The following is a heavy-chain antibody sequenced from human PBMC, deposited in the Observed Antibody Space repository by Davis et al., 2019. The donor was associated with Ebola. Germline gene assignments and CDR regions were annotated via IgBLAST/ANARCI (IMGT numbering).Heavy chain of an antibody. CDR1: GFTFSSYA. Sequence: PGGSLRLSCAASGFTFSSYAMHWVRQAPGKGLEWVAVISYDGSNKYYADSVKGRFTISRDNSKNTLYLQMNSLRAEDTAVYYCARLSGSYYVGNWFDPWGQGTLVTVSS. CDR3: ARLSGSYYVGNWFDP. J-gene: IGHJ5*02. CDR2: ISYDGSNK. V-gene: IGHV3-30-3*01. D-gene: IGHD1-26*01.